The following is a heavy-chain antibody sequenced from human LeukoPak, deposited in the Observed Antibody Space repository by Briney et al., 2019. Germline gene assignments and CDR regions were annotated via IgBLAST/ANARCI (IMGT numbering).Heavy chain of an antibody. CDR3: AKVGLTALWFGELLN. V-gene: IGHV3-7*03. Sequence: PGGSLRLSCAASGFTFSSYWMSWVRQAPGKGLEWVANIKQDGSEKYYVDSVKGRFTISRDNAKNSLYLQMNSLRAEDTALYYCAKVGLTALWFGELLNWGQGTLVTVSS. D-gene: IGHD3-10*01. J-gene: IGHJ4*02. CDR1: GFTFSSYW. CDR2: IKQDGSEK.